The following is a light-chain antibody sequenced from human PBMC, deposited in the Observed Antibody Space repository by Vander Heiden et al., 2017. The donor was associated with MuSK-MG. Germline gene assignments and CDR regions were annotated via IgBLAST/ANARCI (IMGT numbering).Light chain of an antibody. CDR2: DAS. CDR3: QQYNNWPPFT. V-gene: IGKV3-15*01. J-gene: IGKJ3*01. CDR1: QSVSSI. Sequence: EIVMTQSPATLSVSPGERATLSCRASQSVSSILAWYQQKPGQAPRLLIYDASTRATGIPARFSGSGSGTEFTLTISSLQSEDFAVYYCQQYNNWPPFTFGPGTKVDIK.